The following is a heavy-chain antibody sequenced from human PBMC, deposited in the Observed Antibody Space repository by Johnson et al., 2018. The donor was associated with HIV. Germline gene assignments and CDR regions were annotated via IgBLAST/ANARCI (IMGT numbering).Heavy chain of an antibody. CDR1: GISFSSYW. CDR3: AKAGSVFDI. Sequence: VQLVESGGGLVQPGGSLRLSCVASGISFSSYWMHWVRQAPGKGLVWVSRIKSDGTSTNYADPVKGRCTISRDKATDTLYLQLNSLPAEDTAVYYWAKAGSVFDIWGQGTMVTVSS. D-gene: IGHD5/OR15-5a*01. V-gene: IGHV3-74*01. CDR2: IKSDGTST. J-gene: IGHJ3*02.